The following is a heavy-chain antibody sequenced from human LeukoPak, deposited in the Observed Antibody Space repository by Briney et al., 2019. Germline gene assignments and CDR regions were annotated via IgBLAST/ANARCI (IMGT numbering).Heavy chain of an antibody. CDR3: AKDDAWLQYNS. CDR2: IRGNGITT. Sequence: GGSLRLSCAASGFTFSNYWMSWVRQAPGKGLEWVSGIRGNGITTYYADSVKGRFTISRDNSKNTLYLQMNNLRAEDTALYYCAKDDAWLQYNSWGQGTLVTVSS. D-gene: IGHD5-24*01. V-gene: IGHV3-23*01. CDR1: GFTFSNYW. J-gene: IGHJ4*02.